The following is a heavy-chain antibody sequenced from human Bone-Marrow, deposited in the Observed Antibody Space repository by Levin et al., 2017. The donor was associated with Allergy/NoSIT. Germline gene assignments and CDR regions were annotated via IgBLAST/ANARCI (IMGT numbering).Heavy chain of an antibody. J-gene: IGHJ4*02. Sequence: SETLSLTCTVSGGSFISGVFFWSWIRQSPGKGLEWLGYIYYSVNTYYNPSLNSRLTISVDTAKNHFSLQLTSVTAADTAVYFCARSKITGTIDRLDNWGQGSLVTVSS. CDR2: IYYSVNT. CDR1: GGSFISGVFF. CDR3: ARSKITGTIDRLDN. V-gene: IGHV4-30-4*01. D-gene: IGHD1-7*01.